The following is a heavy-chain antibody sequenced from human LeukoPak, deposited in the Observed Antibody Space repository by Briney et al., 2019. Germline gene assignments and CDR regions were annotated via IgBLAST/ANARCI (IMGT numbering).Heavy chain of an antibody. CDR1: GGTFSSYA. J-gene: IGHJ6*02. Sequence: SVKVSCKASGGTFSSYAISWVRQAPGQGLEWMGGVIPIFGTANYAQKFQGRVTITTDESTSTAYMELSSLRSEDTAVYYCARGAYYGSGMDVWGQGTTVTVSS. CDR3: ARGAYYGSGMDV. V-gene: IGHV1-69*05. CDR2: VIPIFGTA. D-gene: IGHD3-10*01.